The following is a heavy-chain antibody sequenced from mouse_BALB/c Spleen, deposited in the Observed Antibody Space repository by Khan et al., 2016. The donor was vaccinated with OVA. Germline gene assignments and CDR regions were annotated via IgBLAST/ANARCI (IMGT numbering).Heavy chain of an antibody. V-gene: IGHV3-2*02. Sequence: EVQLQESGPGLVKPSQSLSLTCTVTGYSITSNYARNWIRQLPGNKLEWMGYISYSGSTNYNPSFKSRITITRDTSNNQSFLQLNSVTTEDTATYYCARGNYYGYALDYWGQGTSITVSS. J-gene: IGHJ4*01. CDR3: ARGNYYGYALDY. D-gene: IGHD1-1*01. CDR2: ISYSGST. CDR1: GYSITSNYA.